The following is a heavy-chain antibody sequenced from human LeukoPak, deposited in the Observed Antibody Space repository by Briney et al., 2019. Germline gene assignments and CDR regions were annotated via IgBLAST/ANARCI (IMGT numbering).Heavy chain of an antibody. CDR2: ISGSGGST. J-gene: IGHJ4*02. V-gene: IGHV3-23*01. CDR1: GCTFSDYA. D-gene: IGHD5-24*01. Sequence: GGSLRLSCAVSGCTFSDYAMSWVRQAPGKGLEWVSTISGSGGSTYSADSVKGRFTISRDNSRNTLYLQMNSLRAEDTAIYYCAKGGPQFFDYWGQGTLVTVSS. CDR3: AKGGPQFFDY.